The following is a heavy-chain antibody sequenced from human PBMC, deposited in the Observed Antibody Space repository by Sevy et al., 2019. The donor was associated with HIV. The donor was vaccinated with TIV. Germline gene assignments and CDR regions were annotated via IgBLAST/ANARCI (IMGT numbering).Heavy chain of an antibody. D-gene: IGHD2-15*01. CDR3: ATNSRYFSGSSFCWAEGLFDP. V-gene: IGHV1-24*01. J-gene: IGHJ5*02. Sequence: ASVKVSCKVSGYTLTELSIHWVRQAPGKGLEWMGTFDLKAGERIYAQKFQGRVTMTEDTSTDTAYLGLSSLRSEDTAVYYCATNSRYFSGSSFCWAEGLFDPWGQGTLVTVSS. CDR2: FDLKAGER. CDR1: GYTLTELS.